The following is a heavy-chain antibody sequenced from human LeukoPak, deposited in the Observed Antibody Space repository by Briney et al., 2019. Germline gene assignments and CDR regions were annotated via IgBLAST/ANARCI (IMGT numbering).Heavy chain of an antibody. CDR2: INNSGGST. CDR3: ARKYNGANPFDY. Sequence: GGSLRLSCTASGFTFGDYAMSWVRQAPGKGLEWVSIINNSGGSTYYADSVKGRFTISRDLSKNTLYLQMNSLRAEDTALYYCARKYNGANPFDYWGQGTLVTVSS. D-gene: IGHD4/OR15-4a*01. CDR1: GFTFGDYA. V-gene: IGHV3-23*01. J-gene: IGHJ4*02.